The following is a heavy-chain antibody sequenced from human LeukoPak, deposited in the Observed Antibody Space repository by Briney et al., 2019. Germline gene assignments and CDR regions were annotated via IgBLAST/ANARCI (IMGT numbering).Heavy chain of an antibody. CDR1: GFTFSTYS. CDR3: ARDCSSTSCYFDAFDI. Sequence: GGSLRLSCAASGFTFSTYSMNWVRQAPGKGLEWVASISSSSRDIYYADSVKGRFTISRDNAKNSLYLQMNSLRAEDTAVYYCARDCSSTSCYFDAFDIWGQGTLVTASS. CDR2: ISSSSRDI. V-gene: IGHV3-21*01. J-gene: IGHJ3*02. D-gene: IGHD2-2*01.